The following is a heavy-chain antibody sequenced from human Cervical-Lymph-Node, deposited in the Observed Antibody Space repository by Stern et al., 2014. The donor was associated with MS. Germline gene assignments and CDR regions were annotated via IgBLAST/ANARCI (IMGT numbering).Heavy chain of an antibody. CDR3: ARKTALFGVVRYFDS. CDR1: GDFISGYGYY. CDR2: IYYSCGT. J-gene: IGHJ4*02. V-gene: IGHV4-30-4*08. Sequence: QVQLQESGPGLVKPSQILSLTCTVSGDFISGYGYYWSWIRQPPGKGLEWIGGIYYSCGTYYNASLQRRVTITLDTPKKPFSLTMRSVTAADAAVYYCARKTALFGVVRYFDSWGQGTLVTVSS. D-gene: IGHD3-3*01.